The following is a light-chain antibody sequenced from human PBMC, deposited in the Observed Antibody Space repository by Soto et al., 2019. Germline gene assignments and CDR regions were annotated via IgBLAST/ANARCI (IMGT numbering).Light chain of an antibody. CDR1: QSVNIY. CDR3: QQYDDWRRIT. V-gene: IGKV3D-15*01. J-gene: IGKJ4*01. Sequence: EIVMTQSPATLSVSPGERATLSCRASQSVNIYLAWYQQKPGQAPRLLIFGASYRATGIPARFSGSGSGTELNLTIRSLQSEDFAVYFCQQYDDWRRITIGGGPKVDIX. CDR2: GAS.